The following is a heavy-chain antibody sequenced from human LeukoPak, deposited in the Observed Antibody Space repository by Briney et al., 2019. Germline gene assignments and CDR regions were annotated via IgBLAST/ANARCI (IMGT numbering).Heavy chain of an antibody. Sequence: GGSLRLSCAASGFTLSGYFMSWVRQAPGRGLEWVANINQVGTETFYVDSVKGRFTVSRDNARNSLYLQMSSLRAEDTAVYYCTQLLLRGPTAWGQGTLVTVSS. CDR2: INQVGTET. J-gene: IGHJ4*02. V-gene: IGHV3-7*01. D-gene: IGHD2-15*01. CDR3: TQLLLRGPTA. CDR1: GFTLSGYF.